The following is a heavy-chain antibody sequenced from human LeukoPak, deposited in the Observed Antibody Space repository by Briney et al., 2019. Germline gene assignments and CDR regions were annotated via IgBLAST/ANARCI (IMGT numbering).Heavy chain of an antibody. CDR1: GGSISSGDYY. V-gene: IGHV4-30-4*01. D-gene: IGHD5-24*01. Sequence: SETLSLTCTVSGGSISSGDYYWSWIRQPPGKGLEWIGYIYYSGSTYYNPSLKSRVTISVDTSKNQFSLKLSSVTAADTAVYYCARGLKELAGFFDYWGQGTLVTVSS. CDR3: ARGLKELAGFFDY. J-gene: IGHJ4*02. CDR2: IYYSGST.